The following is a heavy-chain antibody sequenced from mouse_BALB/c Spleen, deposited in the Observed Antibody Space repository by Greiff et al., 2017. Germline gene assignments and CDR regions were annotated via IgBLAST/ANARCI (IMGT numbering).Heavy chain of an antibody. Sequence: VHLVESGPGLVAPSQSLSITCTVSGFSLTGYGVNWVRQPPGKGLEWLGMIWGDGSTDYNSALKSRLSISKDNSKSQVFLKMNSLQTDDTARYYCAREGDGYYKAWFAYWGQGTLVTVSA. CDR2: IWGDGST. CDR1: GFSLTGYG. CDR3: AREGDGYYKAWFAY. D-gene: IGHD2-3*01. J-gene: IGHJ3*01. V-gene: IGHV2-6-7*01.